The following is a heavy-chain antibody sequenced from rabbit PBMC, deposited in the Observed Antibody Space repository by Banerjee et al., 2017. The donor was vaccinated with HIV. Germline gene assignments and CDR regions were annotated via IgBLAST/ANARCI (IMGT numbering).Heavy chain of an antibody. CDR2: IYNTDGTT. J-gene: IGHJ4*01. D-gene: IGHD4-1*01. CDR3: ARDGSGWGANFNL. V-gene: IGHV1S47*01. Sequence: LQESGGGLFQPEGSLTLTCKASGFDFSSNAMCWVRQAPGKGPEWIACIYNTDGTTYYASWVNGRFTISRSTSLNTVTLQMTSLTAADTATYFCARDGSGWGANFNLWGPGTLVTVS. CDR1: GFDFSSNA.